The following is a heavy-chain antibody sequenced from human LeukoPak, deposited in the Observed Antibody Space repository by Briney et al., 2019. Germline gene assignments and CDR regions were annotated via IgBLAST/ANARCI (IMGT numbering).Heavy chain of an antibody. CDR2: ISYDGSDK. CDR1: GFTFTNYG. J-gene: IGHJ4*02. Sequence: PGRSLRLSCAASGFTFTNYGMHWVRQAPGKGLEWVALISYDGSDKNYADSVKGRFTISRDNSKNTLYMQMNSLRAEDTAVYYCAKGIDSSGYWADHWGQGTLVTVSS. V-gene: IGHV3-30*18. D-gene: IGHD3-22*01. CDR3: AKGIDSSGYWADH.